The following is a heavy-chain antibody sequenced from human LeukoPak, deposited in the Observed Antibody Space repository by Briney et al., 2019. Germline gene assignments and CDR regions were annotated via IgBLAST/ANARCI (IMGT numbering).Heavy chain of an antibody. CDR3: AKDRHYESNVLGY. CDR1: GFSFSSYG. V-gene: IGHV3-30*02. D-gene: IGHD3-22*01. Sequence: GGSLRLSCAASGFSFSSYGMHWVSQAPGKGLEWVAFIRHDGSNKYYADSVKGRVTISRDNSKSTLYLQMDSLRAEDTAVYYCAKDRHYESNVLGYWGQGTLVTVSS. J-gene: IGHJ4*02. CDR2: IRHDGSNK.